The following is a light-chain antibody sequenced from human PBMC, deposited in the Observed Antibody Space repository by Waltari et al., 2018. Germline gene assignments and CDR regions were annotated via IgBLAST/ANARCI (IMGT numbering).Light chain of an antibody. J-gene: IGKJ5*01. CDR1: QSVSSND. CDR3: QQYGSSFPVT. CDR2: GAS. V-gene: IGKV3-20*01. Sequence: EIVLAQSPDTLSLSPGERATRSCRASQSVSSNDLTWYQQKPGQAPRLLIFGASSRATGIPDRFSGSGSGTDFTLTISRLEPEDFATYYCQQYGSSFPVTYGQGTRLEIK.